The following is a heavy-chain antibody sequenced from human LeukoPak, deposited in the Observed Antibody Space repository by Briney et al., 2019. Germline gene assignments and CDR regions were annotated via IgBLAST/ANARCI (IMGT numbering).Heavy chain of an antibody. Sequence: GASVKVSCKASGYTFTTYGISWVRQAPGQGLEWMGWISAYNGNTNYAQKLQGRVTMTTDTSTSTAYMELRSLRSDDTAVYHCARGPGYCSGGSCYYYYGMDVWGQGTTVTVSS. D-gene: IGHD2-15*01. CDR1: GYTFTTYG. CDR2: ISAYNGNT. CDR3: ARGPGYCSGGSCYYYYGMDV. J-gene: IGHJ6*02. V-gene: IGHV1-18*01.